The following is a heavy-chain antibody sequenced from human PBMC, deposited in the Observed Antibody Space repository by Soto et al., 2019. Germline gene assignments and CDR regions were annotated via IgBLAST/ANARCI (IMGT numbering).Heavy chain of an antibody. V-gene: IGHV5-51*01. CDR2: IYPGDSDT. D-gene: IGHD3-3*01. CDR3: ARQHVGDFWSGPRPYYFDY. CDR1: GYSFTSYW. Sequence: GESLKIACKGSGYSFTSYWIEWVRQMPGKGLEWMGFIYPGDSDTRYSTSFQGQVTISADKSISTAYLQWSSLKASDTAMYYCARQHVGDFWSGPRPYYFDYWGQGTLVTVSS. J-gene: IGHJ4*02.